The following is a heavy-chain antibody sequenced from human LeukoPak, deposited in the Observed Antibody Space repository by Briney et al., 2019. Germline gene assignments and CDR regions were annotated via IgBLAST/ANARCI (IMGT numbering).Heavy chain of an antibody. CDR2: IKQDGSEK. V-gene: IGHV3-7*01. Sequence: PGGSLRLSCAASGFTFNNDAMTWVRQAPGKGLEWVANIKQDGSEKYYVDSVKGRFTISRDNAKNSLYLQMNSLRAEDTAVYYCAREGCSSTSCYVDYWGQGTLVTVSS. D-gene: IGHD2-2*01. CDR1: GFTFNNDA. CDR3: AREGCSSTSCYVDY. J-gene: IGHJ4*02.